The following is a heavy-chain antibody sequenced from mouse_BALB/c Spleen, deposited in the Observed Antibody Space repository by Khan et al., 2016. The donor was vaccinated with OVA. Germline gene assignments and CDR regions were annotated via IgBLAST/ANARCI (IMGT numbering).Heavy chain of an antibody. CDR1: GFSLTSNG. J-gene: IGHJ2*01. Sequence: QVQLKESGPGLVAPSQSLSITCTVSGFSLTSNGVSWVRQPPGKGLEWLGVIWGDGSINYHSVLKSRLSISKDNSKSQVFLKLNSLQTDDTAKYYCAKLRVFYCDYWGQGTTLTVSS. CDR3: AKLRVFYCDY. V-gene: IGHV2-3*01. CDR2: IWGDGSI.